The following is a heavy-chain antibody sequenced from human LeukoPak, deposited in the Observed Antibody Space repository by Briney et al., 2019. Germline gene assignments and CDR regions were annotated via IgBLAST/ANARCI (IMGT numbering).Heavy chain of an antibody. J-gene: IGHJ4*02. Sequence: GGSLRLSCAASGFTFSSYWMSWVRQAPGKGLEWVAYINQDGSEKNYVDSVKGRFTIARDDAKNSLYLQMNSLRAEDTAVYFCARDKGGMVPFDYWGQGTLVTVSS. CDR1: GFTFSSYW. CDR3: ARDKGGMVPFDY. D-gene: IGHD3-10*01. V-gene: IGHV3-7*01. CDR2: INQDGSEK.